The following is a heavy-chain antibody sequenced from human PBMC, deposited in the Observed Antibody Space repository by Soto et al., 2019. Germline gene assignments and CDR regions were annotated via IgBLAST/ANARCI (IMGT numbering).Heavy chain of an antibody. CDR2: IIPIFGTA. CDR1: GGTFSSYA. D-gene: IGHD2-2*01. J-gene: IGHJ6*02. CDR3: ARAGYCSSTSCYHRYYYGMDV. Sequence: ASVKVSCKASGGTFSSYAISWVRQAPGQGLEWMGGIIPIFGTANYAQKFQGRVTITADKSTSTAYMELSSLRSEDTAVYYCARAGYCSSTSCYHRYYYGMDVCGQRTPVTVSS. V-gene: IGHV1-69*06.